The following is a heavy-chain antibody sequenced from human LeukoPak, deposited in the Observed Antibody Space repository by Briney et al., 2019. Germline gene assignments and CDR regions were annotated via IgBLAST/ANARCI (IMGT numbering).Heavy chain of an antibody. Sequence: GGSLRLSCAASGFTFSSYAMHWVRQAPGKGLEWVAVISYDGSNKYYADSVKGRFTISRDNSKNTLYLQMNSLRAEDTAVYYCARGSSSWFYYFDYWGQGTLVTVSS. V-gene: IGHV3-30-3*01. CDR3: ARGSSSWFYYFDY. CDR1: GFTFSSYA. CDR2: ISYDGSNK. J-gene: IGHJ4*02. D-gene: IGHD6-13*01.